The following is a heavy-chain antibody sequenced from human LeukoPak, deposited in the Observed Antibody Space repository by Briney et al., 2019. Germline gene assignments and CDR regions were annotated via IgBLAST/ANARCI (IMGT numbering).Heavy chain of an antibody. V-gene: IGHV4-39*01. CDR3: ARQEVYYYDSSGYWD. Sequence: SETLSLTCTVSGGSISSSSYYWGWIRQPPGQGLEWIGSIYYSGSTYYNPSLKSRVTISVDTSKNQFSLKLSSVTAADTAVYYCARQEVYYYDSSGYWDWGQGTLVTVSS. CDR2: IYYSGST. D-gene: IGHD3-22*01. CDR1: GGSISSSSYY. J-gene: IGHJ4*02.